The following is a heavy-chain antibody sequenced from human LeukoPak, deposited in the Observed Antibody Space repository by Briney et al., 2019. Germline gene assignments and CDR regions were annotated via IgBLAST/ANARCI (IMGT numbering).Heavy chain of an antibody. D-gene: IGHD6-19*01. CDR2: IKQDGREK. J-gene: IGHJ4*02. V-gene: IGHV3-7*03. CDR1: GFTFSSYW. CDR3: ARDQGRWLGTFDH. Sequence: PGGSLRLSCAASGFTFSSYWMSWVRQAPGKGLEWVANIKQDGREKYYVDSVKGRFTISRDNAKNSLYLQMNGLRAEDTAVYYCARDQGRWLGTFDHWGQGILVTVSS.